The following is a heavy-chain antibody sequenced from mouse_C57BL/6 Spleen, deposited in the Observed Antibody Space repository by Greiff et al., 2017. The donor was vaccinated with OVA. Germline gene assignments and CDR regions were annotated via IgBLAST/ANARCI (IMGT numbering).Heavy chain of an antibody. Sequence: QVQLQQSGPELVKPGASVKISCKASGYAFSSSWMNWVKQRPGKGLEWIGRIYPGDGDTNYNGKFKGKATLTADKSSSTAYMQLSSLTSEDSAVYFCASSHTPSRAYYGDYWGQGTTLTVSS. D-gene: IGHD3-3*01. J-gene: IGHJ2*01. V-gene: IGHV1-82*01. CDR3: ASSHTPSRAYYGDY. CDR2: IYPGDGDT. CDR1: GYAFSSSW.